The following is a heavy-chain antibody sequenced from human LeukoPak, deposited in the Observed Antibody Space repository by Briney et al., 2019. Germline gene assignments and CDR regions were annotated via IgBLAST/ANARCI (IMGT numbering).Heavy chain of an antibody. CDR2: INWSGESI. CDR3: ARGIYDTDSLGLYFDH. V-gene: IGHV3-20*04. J-gene: IGHJ1*01. D-gene: IGHD3-16*01. CDR1: GFTFDDFG. Sequence: RSGGSLRLSCAASGFTFDDFGMSWVRQVPGKGLEWVAGINWSGESIHYADSVKGRFTTSRDNAKYSLYLQMNSLRAEDTAVYYCARGIYDTDSLGLYFDHWGQGTLVTVSS.